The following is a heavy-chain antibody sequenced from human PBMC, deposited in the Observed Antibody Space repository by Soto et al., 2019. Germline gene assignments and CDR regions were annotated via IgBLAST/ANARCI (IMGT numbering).Heavy chain of an antibody. D-gene: IGHD2-2*01. CDR3: ARVRGAESAAMDYGTDV. CDR1: GFTFDDYA. J-gene: IGHJ6*02. Sequence: EVQLVESGGGLVQPGRSLRLSCAASGFTFDDYAMHWVRQAPGKGLEWVSGISWNSGSIGYADSVKGRFTISRDNAKDXXYLQMNSLRAEDTALYYCARVRGAESAAMDYGTDVWGQGTTVTVSS. V-gene: IGHV3-9*01. CDR2: ISWNSGSI.